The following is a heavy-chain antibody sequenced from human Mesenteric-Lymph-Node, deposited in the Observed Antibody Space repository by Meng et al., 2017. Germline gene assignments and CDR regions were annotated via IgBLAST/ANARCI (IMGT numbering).Heavy chain of an antibody. V-gene: IGHV4-30-4*01. D-gene: IGHD5-12*01. CDR3: ARDSPGGYGYFDS. Sequence: QGQLQESGPGLVKPSQTLYLTCTVSDGFTTSDDYYWSWIRQPPGKGLEWIGYIHYSGTTYYNPSLKSRIAISLDTSKNQFSLNLNSVTAADAAVYYCARDSPGGYGYFDSWGQGTLVTVSS. CDR1: DGFTTSDDYY. CDR2: IHYSGTT. J-gene: IGHJ4*02.